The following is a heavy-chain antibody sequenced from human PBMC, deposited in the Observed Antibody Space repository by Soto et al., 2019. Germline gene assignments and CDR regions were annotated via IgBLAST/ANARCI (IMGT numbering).Heavy chain of an antibody. CDR1: GFTFSSYS. CDR2: ISSSSSYI. V-gene: IGHV3-21*01. CDR3: ARDYYDILTVPAERDY. J-gene: IGHJ4*02. D-gene: IGHD3-9*01. Sequence: GGSLSLSCASSGFTFSSYSMNWVRQAPGKGLEWVSSISSSSSYIYYADSVKGRFTISRDNAKNSLYLQMNSLRAEDTAVYYCARDYYDILTVPAERDYWGQGTLVTVSS.